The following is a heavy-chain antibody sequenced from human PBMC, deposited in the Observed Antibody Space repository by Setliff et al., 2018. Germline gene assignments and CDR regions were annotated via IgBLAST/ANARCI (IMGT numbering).Heavy chain of an antibody. V-gene: IGHV4-39*01. CDR3: ARRDSTGYYGYSFDF. CDR2: VDHSGNT. Sequence: SETLSLTCAVSGDSISRSTYYWGWIRQSPGKGLDWIGTVDHSGNTFYNPSLKSRVTISVDTSKNQLSLELASVTAADTAVYYCARRDSTGYYGYSFDFWGQGTLVTVSS. J-gene: IGHJ4*02. D-gene: IGHD3-22*01. CDR1: GDSISRSTYY.